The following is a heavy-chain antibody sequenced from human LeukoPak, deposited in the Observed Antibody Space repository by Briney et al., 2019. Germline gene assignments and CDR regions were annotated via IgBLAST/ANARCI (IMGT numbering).Heavy chain of an antibody. CDR2: ISSSSSYI. CDR3: ARDRGSSWFLDY. D-gene: IGHD6-13*01. V-gene: IGHV3-21*01. CDR1: GLAFSSYA. J-gene: IGHJ4*02. Sequence: GGSLRLSCAASGLAFSSYAMSWVRQAPGKGLEWVSSISSSSSYIYYADSVKGRFTISRDNAKNSLYLQMNSLRAEDTAVYYCARDRGSSWFLDYWGQGTLVTVSS.